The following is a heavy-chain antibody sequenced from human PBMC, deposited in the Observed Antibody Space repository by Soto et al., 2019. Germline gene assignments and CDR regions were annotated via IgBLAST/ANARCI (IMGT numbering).Heavy chain of an antibody. J-gene: IGHJ4*02. CDR3: AKVITGTFYYFDY. V-gene: IGHV3-30*18. D-gene: IGHD1-7*01. CDR2: ISYDGSNK. Sequence: GGSLRLSCAASGITFSSYGMHWVRQAPGKGLEWVAVISYDGSNKYYADSVKGRFTISRDNSKNTLYLQMNSLRAEDTAVYYCAKVITGTFYYFDYWGQGTLVTVSS. CDR1: GITFSSYG.